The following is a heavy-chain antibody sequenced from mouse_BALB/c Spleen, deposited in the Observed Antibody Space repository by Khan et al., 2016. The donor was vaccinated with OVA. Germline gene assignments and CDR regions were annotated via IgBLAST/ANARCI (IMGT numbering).Heavy chain of an antibody. V-gene: IGHV1-31*01. CDR2: IDPFNGAT. CDR3: ASPRSTSWFAY. CDR1: GYSFSTYY. Sequence: VQLQQSGPELMKPGASVKISCKASGYSFSTYYIHWVKRSHGKSLEWIGYIDPFNGATTYNQKFKGKATLTADKSSSTAYMQLTSLTSEDSDVSYFASPRSTSWFAYWGQGTLVTVSA. D-gene: IGHD1-1*01. J-gene: IGHJ3*01.